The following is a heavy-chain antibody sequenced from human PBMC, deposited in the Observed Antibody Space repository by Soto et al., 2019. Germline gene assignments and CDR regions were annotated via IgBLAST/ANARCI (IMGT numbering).Heavy chain of an antibody. CDR2: IKSKTDGGTT. V-gene: IGHV3-15*01. CDR3: TTDGYSSYGMDV. CDR1: GFTFSNAW. Sequence: EVQLVESGGGLVKPGGSLRLSCAASGFTFSNAWMSWVRQAPGKGLEWVGRIKSKTDGGTTDYAAPVKGRFTISRDDSKNTLYLHMNSLKTEHTAVYYCTTDGYSSYGMDVWGQGTTVTVSS. D-gene: IGHD6-13*01. J-gene: IGHJ6*02.